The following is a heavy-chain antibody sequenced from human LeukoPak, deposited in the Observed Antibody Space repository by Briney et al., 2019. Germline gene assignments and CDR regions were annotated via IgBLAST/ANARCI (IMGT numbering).Heavy chain of an antibody. V-gene: IGHV3-23*01. CDR2: ITGSGGST. J-gene: IGHJ3*02. Sequence: GGSLRLSCAASGFTFSSYDMSWFRQAPGKGLDWVSAITGSGGSTYYADSVKGRFTISGDNSKNPLYLKMNSLSAEDTAVYYCTKDRRGYYYDSSGYRTSADAIDIWGQGTMVTVSS. CDR3: TKDRRGYYYDSSGYRTSADAIDI. CDR1: GFTFSSYD. D-gene: IGHD3-22*01.